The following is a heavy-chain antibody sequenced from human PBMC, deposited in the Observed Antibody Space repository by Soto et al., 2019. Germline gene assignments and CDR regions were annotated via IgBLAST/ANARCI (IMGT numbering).Heavy chain of an antibody. CDR3: AGVGGRYSSSWYSDY. CDR1: GFTFSSYG. J-gene: IGHJ4*02. V-gene: IGHV3-33*01. Sequence: QVQLVESGGGVVQPGRSLRLSCAASGFTFSSYGMHWVRQAPGKGLEWVAVIWYDGSNKYYADSVKGRFTISRDNSKNTLYLQMNSLRAEDTAVYYCAGVGGRYSSSWYSDYWGQGTLVTVSS. D-gene: IGHD6-13*01. CDR2: IWYDGSNK.